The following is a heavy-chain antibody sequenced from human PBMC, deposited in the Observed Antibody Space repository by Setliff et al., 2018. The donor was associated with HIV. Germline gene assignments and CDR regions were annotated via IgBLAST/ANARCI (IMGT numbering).Heavy chain of an antibody. V-gene: IGHV1-69*01. D-gene: IGHD3-10*01. Sequence: QAPGQGLEWMGGISPSFGTVXXXPXXQXRVTITANESTSTSDLELRNLRSXDTGVXYCARGGTITLINYFDSWGQGALVTVSS. CDR2: ISPSFGTV. CDR3: ARGGTITLINYFDS. J-gene: IGHJ4*02.